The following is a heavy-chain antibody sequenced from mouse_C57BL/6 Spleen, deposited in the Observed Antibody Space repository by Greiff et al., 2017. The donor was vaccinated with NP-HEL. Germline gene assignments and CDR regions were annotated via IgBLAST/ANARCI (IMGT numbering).Heavy chain of an antibody. Sequence: VQLKQSGPELVKPGASVKMSCKASGYTFTDYNMHWVKQSHGKSLEWIGYINPNNGGTSYNQKFKGKATLTVNKSSSTAYMELRSLTSEDSAVYYCARDYGSSPDYWGQGTTLTVSS. CDR3: ARDYGSSPDY. CDR1: GYTFTDYN. V-gene: IGHV1-22*01. J-gene: IGHJ2*01. D-gene: IGHD1-1*01. CDR2: INPNNGGT.